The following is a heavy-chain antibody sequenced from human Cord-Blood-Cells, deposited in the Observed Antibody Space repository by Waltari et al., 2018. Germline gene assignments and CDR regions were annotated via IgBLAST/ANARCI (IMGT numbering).Heavy chain of an antibody. V-gene: IGHV3-30*18. CDR3: AKDRVFDY. CDR2: ITYDGSNK. CDR1: GFTFSSYG. J-gene: IGHJ4*02. Sequence: QVQLVESGGGVVQPGRSLRLSCAASGFTFSSYGMHWVRQAPGKGREWVAVITYDGSNKYEADAVKGRFTISRDNSKNTLYLQMNSLRAEDTAVYYLAKDRVFDYWGQGTLVTVSS.